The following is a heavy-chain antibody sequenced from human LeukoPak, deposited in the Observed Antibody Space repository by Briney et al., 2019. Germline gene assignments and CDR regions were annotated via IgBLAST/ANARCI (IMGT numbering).Heavy chain of an antibody. CDR1: GVTFSTSW. J-gene: IGHJ4*02. Sequence: TGGSLRLSCAASGVTFSTSWMHWFRQAPGKGLVWVSRINTDGRTTGYADSVRGRFTISRDNAKNTLYLQMNGLRAEDTAVYYCAKDLTWNTADYWGQGALVTVSS. D-gene: IGHD1/OR15-1a*01. CDR2: INTDGRTT. V-gene: IGHV3-74*01. CDR3: AKDLTWNTADY.